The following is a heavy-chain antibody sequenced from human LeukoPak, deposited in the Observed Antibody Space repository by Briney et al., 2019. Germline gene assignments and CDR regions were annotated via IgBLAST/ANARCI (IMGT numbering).Heavy chain of an antibody. CDR2: MYYSGST. J-gene: IGHJ5*02. CDR3: ARAGGFTILRGVVNNWFDP. D-gene: IGHD3-10*01. Sequence: SETLSLTCTVSGGSISSSSYYWGWIRQPPGKGLERIGSMYYSGSTYYNPSLKSRVTISVDTSKNQFSLKLSSVTAADTAVYYCARAGGFTILRGVVNNWFDPWGQGTLVTVSS. CDR1: GGSISSSSYY. V-gene: IGHV4-39*07.